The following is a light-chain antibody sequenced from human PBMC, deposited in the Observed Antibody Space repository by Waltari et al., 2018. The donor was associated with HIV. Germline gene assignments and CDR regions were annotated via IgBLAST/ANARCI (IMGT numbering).Light chain of an antibody. J-gene: IGKJ4*01. CDR2: AAS. V-gene: IGKV1-39*01. Sequence: DIQMTQTPSALSTSVGDKINITCRASQTISKYLNWYHHKPGKAPQDVIYAASSSLSGVPSRFSGRASETDFTLTISSLQREDVGTYYCQQSYSMPPPFGGGTKVDLK. CDR3: QQSYSMPPP. CDR1: QTISKY.